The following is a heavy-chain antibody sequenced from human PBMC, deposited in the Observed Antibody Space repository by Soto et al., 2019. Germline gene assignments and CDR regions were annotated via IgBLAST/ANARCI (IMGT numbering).Heavy chain of an antibody. J-gene: IGHJ4*02. CDR1: GGSISSSSYY. CDR3: ARLFALSSSPCFDY. CDR2: IYYSGST. D-gene: IGHD6-6*01. Sequence: SETLSLTCTVSGGSISSSSYYWGWIRQPPGKGLEWIGSIYYSGSTYYNPSLKSRVTISVDTSKNQFSLKLSSVTAADTAVYYCARLFALSSSPCFDYWGQGTLVTVSS. V-gene: IGHV4-39*01.